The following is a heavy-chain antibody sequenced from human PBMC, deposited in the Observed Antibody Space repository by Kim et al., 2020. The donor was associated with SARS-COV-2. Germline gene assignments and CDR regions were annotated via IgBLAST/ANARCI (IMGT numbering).Heavy chain of an antibody. CDR2: INTNTGNP. D-gene: IGHD3-10*01. V-gene: IGHV7-4-1*02. Sequence: ASVKVSCKASGYTFTSYAMNWVRQAPGQGLEWMGWINTNTGNPTYAQGFTGRFVFSLDTSVSTAYLQISSLKAEDTAVYYCARDFYITMVRGVTRNWFDPWGQGTLVTVSS. J-gene: IGHJ5*02. CDR1: GYTFTSYA. CDR3: ARDFYITMVRGVTRNWFDP.